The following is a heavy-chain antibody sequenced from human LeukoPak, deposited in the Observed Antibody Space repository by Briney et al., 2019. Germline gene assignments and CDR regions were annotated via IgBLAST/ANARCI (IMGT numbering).Heavy chain of an antibody. CDR3: ARPHRDSSSWYLDAFDV. D-gene: IGHD6-13*01. J-gene: IGHJ3*01. CDR2: ISYDGSNK. Sequence: GGSLRLSCAASRFTFSTYAIHWVRHAPGKGLEWVAVISYDGSNKYYADSVKGRFTISRDNSKNTLYLQMNSLRAEDTAVYYCARPHRDSSSWYLDAFDVWGHGTMVTVSS. V-gene: IGHV3-30*04. CDR1: RFTFSTYA.